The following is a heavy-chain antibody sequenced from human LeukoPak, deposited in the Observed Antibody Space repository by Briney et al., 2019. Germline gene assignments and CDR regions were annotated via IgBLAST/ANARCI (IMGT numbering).Heavy chain of an antibody. J-gene: IGHJ5*02. CDR2: IYYSGST. CDR1: GGSISSSSYY. CDR3: ARDRAAAWYQKRFDP. D-gene: IGHD6-13*01. V-gene: IGHV4-39*07. Sequence: SETLSLTCTVSGGSISSSSYYWGWIRQPPGKGLEWIGSIYYSGSTYYNPSLKSRVTISVDTSKNQFSQKLSSVTAADTAVYYCARDRAAAWYQKRFDPWGQGTLVTVSS.